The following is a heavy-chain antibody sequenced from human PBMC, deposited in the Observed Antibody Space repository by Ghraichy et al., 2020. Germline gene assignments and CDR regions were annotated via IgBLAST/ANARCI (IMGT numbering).Heavy chain of an antibody. CDR3: ARDLGSGWYFDY. D-gene: IGHD6-19*01. J-gene: IGHJ4*02. V-gene: IGHV3-7*01. CDR1: GFIFNDSW. CDR2: IKKDGSEK. Sequence: LSLTCAASGFIFNDSWVLWFRQAPRKGPEWVANIKKDGSEKYYVDSVKGRFTISGDNAKNSLYLQMNSLRAEDTAVYYCARDLGSGWYFDYWGQGTLVTVSS.